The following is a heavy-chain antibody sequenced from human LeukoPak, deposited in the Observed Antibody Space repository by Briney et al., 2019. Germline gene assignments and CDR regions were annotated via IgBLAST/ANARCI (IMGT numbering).Heavy chain of an antibody. V-gene: IGHV4-59*11. J-gene: IGHJ6*03. CDR1: GGSIYSHY. CDR3: ARGGHYYYYYMDV. Sequence: PSETLSLTCTVSGGSIYSHYWSWIRQPPGKGLEWIGYIYYSGSTNYNPSLKSRVTISVDTSKNQFSLKLSSVTAADTAVYYCARGGHYYYYYMDVWGKGTTVTVSS. CDR2: IYYSGST.